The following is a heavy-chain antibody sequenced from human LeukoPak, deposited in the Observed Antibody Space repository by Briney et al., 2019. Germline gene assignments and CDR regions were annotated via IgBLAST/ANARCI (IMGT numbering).Heavy chain of an antibody. CDR2: IIPIFGTA. V-gene: IGHV1-69*13. CDR1: GGTFSSYA. D-gene: IGHD3-10*01. Sequence: SVKVSCKASGGTFSSYAISWVRQAPGQGLEWMGGIIPIFGTANYAQKFQGRVTITADESTSTAYMELSSLRSEDTAVYYCARIDGSGSYYNGNNWFDPWSQGTLVTVSS. CDR3: ARIDGSGSYYNGNNWFDP. J-gene: IGHJ5*02.